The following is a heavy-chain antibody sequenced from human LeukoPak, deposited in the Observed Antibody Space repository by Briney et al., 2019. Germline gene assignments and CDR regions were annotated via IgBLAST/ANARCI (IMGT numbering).Heavy chain of an antibody. CDR1: GFTFSGYA. D-gene: IGHD3-22*01. CDR2: ISGSGGST. Sequence: PGGSLRLSCAASGFTFSGYAMSWVRQAPGKGLEWVSAISGSGGSTYYADSVKGRFTISRDNSKNTLYLQMNSLRAEDTAVYYCAKDPGDSSGYPKYYFDYWGQGTLVTVSS. CDR3: AKDPGDSSGYPKYYFDY. J-gene: IGHJ4*02. V-gene: IGHV3-23*01.